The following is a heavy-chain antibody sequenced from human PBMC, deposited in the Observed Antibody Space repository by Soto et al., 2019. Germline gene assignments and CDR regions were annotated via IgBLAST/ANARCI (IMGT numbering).Heavy chain of an antibody. CDR3: ARAVTGTWWFDP. V-gene: IGHV4-59*01. D-gene: IGHD6-19*01. CDR2: IYYSGST. Sequence: SETLSLTCTVSGGSISSYYWSWIRQPPGKGLEWIGYIYYSGSTNYNPSLKSRVTISVDTSKNQFSLKLSSVTAADTAVYYCARAVTGTWWFDPWGQGTLVTVSS. J-gene: IGHJ5*02. CDR1: GGSISSYY.